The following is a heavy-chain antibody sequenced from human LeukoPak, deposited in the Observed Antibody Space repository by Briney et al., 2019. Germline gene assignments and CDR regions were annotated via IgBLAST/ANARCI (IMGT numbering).Heavy chain of an antibody. Sequence: KTGGSLRLSCAASGFTFSDYYMSWIRQAPGKGLEWVSYISSSSSYTNYADSVKGRFTISRDNAKNSLYLQMNSLRAEDTAVYYCARVDSSGWYYFDYWGQGTLVTVSS. CDR3: ARVDSSGWYYFDY. J-gene: IGHJ4*02. CDR1: GFTFSDYY. V-gene: IGHV3-11*05. D-gene: IGHD6-19*01. CDR2: ISSSSSYT.